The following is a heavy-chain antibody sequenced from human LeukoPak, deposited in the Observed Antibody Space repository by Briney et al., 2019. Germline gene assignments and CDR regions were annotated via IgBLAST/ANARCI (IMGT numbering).Heavy chain of an antibody. V-gene: IGHV3-23*01. Sequence: GGSLRLSCAASGFTFSNFAMSWVRQAPGKGLEWVSSISASGGTTYYADSVKGRFTISRDNSKNTLFLQMNSLRAEDTAVYYCARDRPYGGKGDFDYWGQGTLVTVSS. D-gene: IGHD4-23*01. CDR3: ARDRPYGGKGDFDY. CDR2: ISASGGTT. J-gene: IGHJ4*02. CDR1: GFTFSNFA.